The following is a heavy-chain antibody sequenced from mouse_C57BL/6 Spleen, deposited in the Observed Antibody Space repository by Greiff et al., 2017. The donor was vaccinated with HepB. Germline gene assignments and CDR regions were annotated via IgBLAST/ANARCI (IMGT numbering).Heavy chain of an antibody. Sequence: VQLQQSGAELMKPGASVKLSCKATGYTFTGYWIEWVKQRPGHGLEWIGEILPGSGSTNYNEKFKGKATFTADTSSNTAYMQLSSLTTEDSAIYYCARRGLTTGVDGWYFDVWGTGTTVTVSS. CDR1: GYTFTGYW. D-gene: IGHD1-1*01. V-gene: IGHV1-9*01. J-gene: IGHJ1*03. CDR2: ILPGSGST. CDR3: ARRGLTTGVDGWYFDV.